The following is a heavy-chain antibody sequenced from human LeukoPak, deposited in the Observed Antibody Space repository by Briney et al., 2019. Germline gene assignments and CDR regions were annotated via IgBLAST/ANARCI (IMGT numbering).Heavy chain of an antibody. J-gene: IGHJ4*02. CDR3: ARDHRYSSSWYYFDY. Sequence: SQTLSLTCTVSGGSISSGGYYWSWIRQHPGKGLEWIGYIYYSGSTYYNPSLKSRVTISVDTSKNQFSLKLSSVTAADTAVYYCARDHRYSSSWYYFDYWGQGTLVTVSS. V-gene: IGHV4-31*03. CDR1: GGSISSGGYY. CDR2: IYYSGST. D-gene: IGHD6-13*01.